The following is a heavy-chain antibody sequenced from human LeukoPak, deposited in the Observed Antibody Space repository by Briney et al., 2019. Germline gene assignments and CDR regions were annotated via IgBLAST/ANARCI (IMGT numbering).Heavy chain of an antibody. J-gene: IGHJ4*02. Sequence: GGSLRLSCAASGFTFSSYAMSWVRQAPGKGLEWVSSNSDSADNTYYADSVKGRFTISRDNSKNTLFLQMNSLGAEDTAVYYCAKVYWYGSGSFIFDYWGQGTLVTVSS. CDR1: GFTFSSYA. CDR2: NSDSADNT. CDR3: AKVYWYGSGSFIFDY. D-gene: IGHD3-10*01. V-gene: IGHV3-23*01.